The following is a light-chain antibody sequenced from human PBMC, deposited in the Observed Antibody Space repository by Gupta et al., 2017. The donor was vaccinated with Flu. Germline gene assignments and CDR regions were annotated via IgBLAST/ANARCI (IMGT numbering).Light chain of an antibody. CDR2: GAS. CDR3: QQDNNWPYT. J-gene: IGKJ2*01. Sequence: PATLSVSPGERATLSCRASQSVSSNLAWYQQKPGQAPRLLIYGASTRATGIPARFSGSGSGTEFTLTISSLQSEDFAVYYCQQDNNWPYTFGQGTKLEIK. V-gene: IGKV3-15*01. CDR1: QSVSSN.